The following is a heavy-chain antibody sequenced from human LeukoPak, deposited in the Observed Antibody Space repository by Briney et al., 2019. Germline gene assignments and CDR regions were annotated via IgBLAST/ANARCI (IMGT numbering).Heavy chain of an antibody. J-gene: IGHJ4*02. CDR2: IKQDGGQI. D-gene: IGHD4-17*01. Sequence: GGSLRLSCAASGFALSSHWMTWVRQVPGRGPEWVANIKQDGGQIYYLESVKGRFTVSRDNAKNSLYLQMNSLRAEDTAVYYCARLGARQMLEYWGQGTLVTVSS. CDR1: GFALSSHW. V-gene: IGHV3-7*01. CDR3: ARLGARQMLEY.